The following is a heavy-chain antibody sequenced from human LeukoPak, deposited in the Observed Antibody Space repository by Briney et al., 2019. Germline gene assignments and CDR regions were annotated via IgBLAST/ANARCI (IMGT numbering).Heavy chain of an antibody. Sequence: PGGSLRLSCAASGFTFSSYAMHWVRQAPGKGLEWVAVISYDGSNKYYADSVKGRFTISGDNSKNTLYLQMNSPRAEDTAVYYCAREEPPYNWNAGYFDYWGQGTLVTVSS. J-gene: IGHJ4*02. D-gene: IGHD1-1*01. CDR2: ISYDGSNK. CDR1: GFTFSSYA. CDR3: AREEPPYNWNAGYFDY. V-gene: IGHV3-30-3*01.